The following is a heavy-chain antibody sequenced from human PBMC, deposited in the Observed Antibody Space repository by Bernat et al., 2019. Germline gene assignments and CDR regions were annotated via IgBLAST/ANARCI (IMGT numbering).Heavy chain of an antibody. Sequence: VQLVESGGGVVQPGRSLRLSCAASGFTVSSNYMSWVRQAPGKGLEWVSLIYGGGSTYYADSVKGRFTISRDNSKNTLYLQMNSLRAEDTAVYFCARDAGDIWGQGTMVTVSS. CDR2: IYGGGST. J-gene: IGHJ3*02. CDR3: ARDAGDI. CDR1: GFTVSSNY. V-gene: IGHV3-53*01.